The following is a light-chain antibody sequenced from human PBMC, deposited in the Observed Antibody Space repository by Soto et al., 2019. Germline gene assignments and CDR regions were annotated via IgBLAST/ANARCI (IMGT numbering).Light chain of an antibody. CDR2: DVT. Sequence: QSVLTQPASVSGSPGQSITISCTGTSSDVGGYNYVSWDQHHPGKAPKLIIYDVTNRPSGVSNPFSGSKSGNTASLTISGLQPEDEADYYCSSYTTSNTRQIVFGTGTKVTVL. CDR1: SSDVGGYNY. V-gene: IGLV2-14*03. J-gene: IGLJ1*01. CDR3: SSYTTSNTRQIV.